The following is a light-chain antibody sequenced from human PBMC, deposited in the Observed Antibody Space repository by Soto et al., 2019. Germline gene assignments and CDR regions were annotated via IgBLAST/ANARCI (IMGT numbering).Light chain of an antibody. V-gene: IGKV1-9*01. CDR2: GAS. J-gene: IGKJ3*01. Sequence: DIQLTQSPSFLSASVGDRVTITCLASQGIRSYLAWYQQRPGKAPELLIYGASTLRPGGASRFSGSGSGTEFTLTISSLQPEDFATYFCQQLNTFPPFFTFGPGTKVHIK. CDR3: QQLNTFPPFFT. CDR1: QGIRSY.